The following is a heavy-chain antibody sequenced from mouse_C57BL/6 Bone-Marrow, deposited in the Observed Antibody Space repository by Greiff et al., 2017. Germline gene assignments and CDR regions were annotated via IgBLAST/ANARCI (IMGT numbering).Heavy chain of an antibody. J-gene: IGHJ3*01. D-gene: IGHD1-1*01. CDR2: ISDGGSYT. Sequence: EVMLVESGGGLVKPGGSLKLSCAASGFTFSSYAMSWVRQTPEKRLEWVATISDGGSYTYYPDNVKGRFTISRDNAKNNLYLQMSHLKSEDTAMYYCARVLAGWFAYWGQGTLVTVSA. CDR1: GFTFSSYA. CDR3: ARVLAGWFAY. V-gene: IGHV5-4*03.